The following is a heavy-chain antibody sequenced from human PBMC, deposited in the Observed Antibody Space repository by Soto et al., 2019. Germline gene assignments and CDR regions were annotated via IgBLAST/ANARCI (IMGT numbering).Heavy chain of an antibody. CDR3: ARADCSSTSCPRIGMGMDV. J-gene: IGHJ6*02. CDR2: ISSSSYI. D-gene: IGHD2-2*01. CDR1: GFTFSSYS. V-gene: IGHV3-21*01. Sequence: GGSLRLSCAASGFTFSSYSMNWVRQAPGKGLEWVSSISSSSYIYYADSVKGRFTISRDNAKNSLYLQMNSLRAEDTAVYYCARADCSSTSCPRIGMGMDVWGQGTTVTVSS.